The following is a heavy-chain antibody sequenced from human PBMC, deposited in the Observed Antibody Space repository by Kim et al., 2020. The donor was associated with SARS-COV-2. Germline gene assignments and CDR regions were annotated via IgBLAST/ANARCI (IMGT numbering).Heavy chain of an antibody. CDR2: NT. V-gene: IGHV1-3*01. CDR3: AREAVAGSFDY. J-gene: IGHJ4*02. Sequence: NTSYSPQIPASVPITRDTSATTAYLELSGLRSEDTAVYYCAREAVAGSFDYWGQGTLVTVSS. D-gene: IGHD6-19*01.